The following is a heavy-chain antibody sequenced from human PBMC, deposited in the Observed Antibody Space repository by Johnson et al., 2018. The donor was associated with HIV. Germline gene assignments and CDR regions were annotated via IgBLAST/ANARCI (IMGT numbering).Heavy chain of an antibody. D-gene: IGHD1-26*01. Sequence: QVQLVESGGGLVQPGGSLRLSCAASGFTFSRYGMHWVRQAPGKGLEWVAFIWYDGSNKYYADSVKGRFTISRDNSKNTLYLQMNSLRAEDTAVYYCAKDSNRWELLQDAFDIWGQGTMVTVSS. J-gene: IGHJ3*02. CDR1: GFTFSRYG. CDR2: IWYDGSNK. V-gene: IGHV3-30*02. CDR3: AKDSNRWELLQDAFDI.